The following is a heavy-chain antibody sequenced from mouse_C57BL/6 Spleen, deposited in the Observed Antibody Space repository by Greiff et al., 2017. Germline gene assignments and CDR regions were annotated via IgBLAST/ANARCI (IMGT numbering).Heavy chain of an antibody. CDR1: GYTFTSYW. CDR3: ARGAYGSSYEFAY. V-gene: IGHV1-72*01. Sequence: QVQLKQPGAELVKPGASVKLSCKASGYTFTSYWMHWVKQRPGRGLEWIGRIDPNSGGTKYNEKFKSKATLTVDKPSSTAYMQLSSLTSEDSAVYYCARGAYGSSYEFAYWGQGTLVTVSA. CDR2: IDPNSGGT. J-gene: IGHJ3*01. D-gene: IGHD1-1*01.